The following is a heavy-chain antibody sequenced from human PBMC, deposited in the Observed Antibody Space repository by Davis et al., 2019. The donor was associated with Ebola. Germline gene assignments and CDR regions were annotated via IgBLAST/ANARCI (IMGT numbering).Heavy chain of an antibody. D-gene: IGHD5-24*01. Sequence: AASVKVSCKASGGTFSNFALSWVRQAPGQGLEWMGGITPMFGTANYAQKFQGRVTITADESTTTVYMELRSLRSEDTAVYYCTREWSQRDGYNYYWGQGTPVTVSS. CDR2: ITPMFGTA. V-gene: IGHV1-69*13. CDR3: TREWSQRDGYNYY. CDR1: GGTFSNFA. J-gene: IGHJ4*02.